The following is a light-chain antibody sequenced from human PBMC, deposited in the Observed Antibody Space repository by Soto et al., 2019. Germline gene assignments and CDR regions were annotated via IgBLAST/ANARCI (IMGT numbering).Light chain of an antibody. J-gene: IGKJ5*01. CDR2: TTS. V-gene: IGKV1-39*01. CDR3: QQTYSTPIT. Sequence: MQMTPSPSSLSASVGGLVTINCRASQSIDIYLNWYQQKPGTAPKLLIYTTSSLQSGVPSRFSGSGSGTDFTLTISSLQPEDFATYYCQQTYSTPITFGQGTRLEIK. CDR1: QSIDIY.